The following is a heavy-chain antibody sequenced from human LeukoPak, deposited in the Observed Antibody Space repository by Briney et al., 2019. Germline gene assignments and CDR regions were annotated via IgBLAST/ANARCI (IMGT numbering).Heavy chain of an antibody. V-gene: IGHV3-33*03. D-gene: IGHD3-22*01. CDR2: IWYDGSNK. J-gene: IGHJ4*02. CDR1: GFTFSTYG. CDR3: ATGGLSSGYHELDY. Sequence: PGRSLRLSCAASGFTFSTYGMHWVRQAPGKGLEWVAVIWYDGSNKYYADSVKGRFTISRDNAKKSLYLQMNSLRAEDSAVYYCATGGLSSGYHELDYWGQGTLVTVSS.